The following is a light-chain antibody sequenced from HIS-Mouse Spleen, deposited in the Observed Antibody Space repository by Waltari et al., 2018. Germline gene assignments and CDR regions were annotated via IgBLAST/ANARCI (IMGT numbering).Light chain of an antibody. CDR1: GSDVGGYNY. Sequence: QSALTQPASGSGSPGQSITIPCTGTGSDVGGYNYVSWYQQKPGKAPKLMIYEVSNRPSGVSNRFSGSKSGNTASLTISGLQAEDEADYYCSSYTSSSTWVFGGGTKLTVL. J-gene: IGLJ3*02. CDR2: EVS. CDR3: SSYTSSSTWV. V-gene: IGLV2-14*01.